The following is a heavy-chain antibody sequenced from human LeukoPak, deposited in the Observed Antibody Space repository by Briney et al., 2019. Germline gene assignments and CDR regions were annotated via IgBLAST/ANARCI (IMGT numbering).Heavy chain of an antibody. D-gene: IGHD2-21*02. J-gene: IGHJ4*02. CDR2: INGDGSDT. V-gene: IGHV3-74*01. CDR3: ARPPPYCSGDCYRFDQ. CDR1: GFTLSNYW. Sequence: PGGSLRLSCAAYGFTLSNYWMHWVRQAPGKGLVWVSRINGDGSDTSYADSVRGRFTISRDNAKNTLSLQMNSLRAEDTAVYYCARPPPYCSGDCYRFDQWGQGTLVTVSS.